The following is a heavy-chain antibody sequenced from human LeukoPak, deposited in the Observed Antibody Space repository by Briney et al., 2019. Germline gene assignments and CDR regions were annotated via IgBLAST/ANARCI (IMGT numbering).Heavy chain of an antibody. J-gene: IGHJ4*02. D-gene: IGHD2-2*01. CDR1: GYTFTSYA. CDR3: AREPPSFLIPGTVVDY. Sequence: ASVKVSCKASGYTFTSYAMNWVRQAPGQGLEWMGWINTNTGNPTYAQGFTGRFVFSLDTSVSTAYLQISSLKAEDTAVYYCAREPPSFLIPGTVVDYWGQGTLVTVSS. V-gene: IGHV7-4-1*02. CDR2: INTNTGNP.